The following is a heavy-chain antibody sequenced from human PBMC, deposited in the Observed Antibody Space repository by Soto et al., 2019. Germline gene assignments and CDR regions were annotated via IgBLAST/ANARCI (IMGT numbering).Heavy chain of an antibody. CDR3: ARRVLRFLEWLPYPYFDY. CDR1: GGSFSGYY. V-gene: IGHV4-34*01. D-gene: IGHD3-3*01. J-gene: IGHJ4*02. CDR2: INHSGST. Sequence: SETLSLTCAVYGGSFSGYYWSWIRQPPGKGLEWIGEINHSGSTNYNPSLKSRVTISVDTSKNQFSLKLSSVTAADTAVYYCARRVLRFLEWLPYPYFDYWGQGTLVTVSS.